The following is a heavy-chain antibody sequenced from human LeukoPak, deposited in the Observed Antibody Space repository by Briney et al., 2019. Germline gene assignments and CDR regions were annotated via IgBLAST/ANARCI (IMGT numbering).Heavy chain of an antibody. D-gene: IGHD1-26*01. J-gene: IGHJ4*02. CDR2: IHTSGGS. CDR3: ARLGSYHDF. V-gene: IGHV4-4*09. CDR1: GAPISHYY. Sequence: SETLSLTCTVSGAPISHYYWSWIRQTPAKGLEWMGHIHTSGGSTYYPSLKSRLTMSIDTSGNQLSLKLTSVTAADTAVYFCARLGSYHDFWGQGALVTVSS.